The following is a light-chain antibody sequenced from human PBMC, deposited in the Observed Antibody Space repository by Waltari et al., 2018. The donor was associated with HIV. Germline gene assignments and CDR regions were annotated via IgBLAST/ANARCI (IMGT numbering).Light chain of an antibody. CDR2: GNR. J-gene: IGLJ3*02. CDR1: SSHIGAGYD. V-gene: IGLV1-40*01. CDR3: QSYDSALSGWV. Sequence: QSVLTPPPSVSGAPGQRVTLSCTGSSSHIGAGYDVHWYEQLPGAAPKLLIYGNRHRLSGVPDRFSGSKSGTSASLAITGLQAEDEADYYCQSYDSALSGWVFGGGTKLTVL.